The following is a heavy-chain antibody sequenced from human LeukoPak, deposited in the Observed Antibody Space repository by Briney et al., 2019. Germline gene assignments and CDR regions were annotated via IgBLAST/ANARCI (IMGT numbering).Heavy chain of an antibody. CDR3: AKDAAGAHPDY. Sequence: GGSLRLSCVASGFHFSIYMMNWVRQAPGKGLEWVSAISGSGGSTYYADSVKGRFTISRDNSKNTLYLQMNSLRAEDTAVYYCAKDAAGAHPDYWGQGTLVTVSS. V-gene: IGHV3-23*01. CDR1: GFHFSIYM. CDR2: ISGSGGST. D-gene: IGHD1-26*01. J-gene: IGHJ4*02.